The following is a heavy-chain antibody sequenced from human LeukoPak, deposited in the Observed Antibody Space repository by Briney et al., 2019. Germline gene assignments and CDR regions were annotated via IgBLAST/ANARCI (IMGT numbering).Heavy chain of an antibody. D-gene: IGHD6-19*01. CDR3: ARGGPNSSGWRIDY. J-gene: IGHJ4*02. Sequence: SETLSLTCNVSGGSISSYYWSWIRQPPGKGLEWIGYIYHSVDTKYNASLKSRVTISVDTSKSQFSLKLSSVTAADTAVYYCARGGPNSSGWRIDYWGQGTLVTVSS. CDR1: GGSISSYY. CDR2: IYHSVDT. V-gene: IGHV4-59*01.